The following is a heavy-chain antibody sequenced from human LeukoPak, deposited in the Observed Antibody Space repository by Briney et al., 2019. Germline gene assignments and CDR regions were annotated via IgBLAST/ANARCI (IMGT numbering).Heavy chain of an antibody. J-gene: IGHJ5*02. CDR3: AILWFGDHNTNWFDP. D-gene: IGHD3-10*01. V-gene: IGHV3-11*04. CDR2: ISSSGSTI. CDR1: GFTFSDYY. Sequence: AGGSLRLSCAASGFTFSDYYMGWIRQAPGKGLEWVSYISSSGSTIYYADSVKGRFTISRDNAKNSLYLQMNSLRAEDTAVYYCAILWFGDHNTNWFDPWGQGTLVTVSS.